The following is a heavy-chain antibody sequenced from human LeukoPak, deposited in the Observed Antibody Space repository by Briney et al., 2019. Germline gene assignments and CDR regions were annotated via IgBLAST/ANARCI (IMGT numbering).Heavy chain of an antibody. J-gene: IGHJ4*02. Sequence: ASVKVSCKASGYTFTGYYMHWVRQAPGQGLEWMGIINPSGGSTSYAQKFQGRVTMTRDMSTSTVYMELSSLRSEDTAVYYCAREGGDYYFDYWGQGTLVTVSS. CDR1: GYTFTGYY. V-gene: IGHV1-46*01. CDR2: INPSGGST. CDR3: AREGGDYYFDY. D-gene: IGHD2-21*02.